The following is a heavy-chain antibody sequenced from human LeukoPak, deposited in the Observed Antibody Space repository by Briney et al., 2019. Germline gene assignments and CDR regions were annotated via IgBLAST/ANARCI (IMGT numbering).Heavy chain of an antibody. Sequence: GGSLRFSCAASGFTISSHWMTWLRQAPGKGLKWVVNINKDGSERYYVDSVKGRFTISRDNAKNSLYLQMNSLRAEDTAVYYCARDSEYSSSFAFDIWGQGTMVTVSS. CDR2: INKDGSER. D-gene: IGHD6-13*01. V-gene: IGHV3-7*01. CDR1: GFTISSHW. J-gene: IGHJ3*02. CDR3: ARDSEYSSSFAFDI.